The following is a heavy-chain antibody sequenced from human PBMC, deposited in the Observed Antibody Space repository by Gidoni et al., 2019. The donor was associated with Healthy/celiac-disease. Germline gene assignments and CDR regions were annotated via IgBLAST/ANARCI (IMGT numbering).Heavy chain of an antibody. Sequence: QVQLVESGGGVVQPGRSLRLSCAASGFTFSSYGMHWVRQAPGKGLEWVAVIWYDGSNKYYADSVKGRFTISRDNSKNTLYLQMNSLRAEDTAVYYCARDGDLWFEGKVYFDYWGQGTLVTVSS. CDR2: IWYDGSNK. D-gene: IGHD3-10*01. CDR3: ARDGDLWFEGKVYFDY. V-gene: IGHV3-33*01. J-gene: IGHJ4*02. CDR1: GFTFSSYG.